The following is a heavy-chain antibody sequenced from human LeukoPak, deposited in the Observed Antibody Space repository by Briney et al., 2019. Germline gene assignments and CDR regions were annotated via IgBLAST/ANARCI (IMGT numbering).Heavy chain of an antibody. CDR1: GFTFSSYS. CDR2: ISSRSSYI. J-gene: IGHJ4*02. D-gene: IGHD5-18*01. V-gene: IGHV3-21*01. CDR3: ASTRAYGYGSNDFDY. Sequence: GGSLRLSCVASGFTFSSYSMNWVRQAPGKGLEWVSSISSRSSYIYYADSVKGRFTISRDNDKNSLYLQMNSLRAEDTAVYYCASTRAYGYGSNDFDYWGQGTLVTVSS.